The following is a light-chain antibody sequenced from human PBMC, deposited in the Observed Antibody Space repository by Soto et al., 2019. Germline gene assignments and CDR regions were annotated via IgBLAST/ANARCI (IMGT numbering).Light chain of an antibody. J-gene: IGKJ4*01. CDR2: DAS. CDR3: QQRSNWPGA. Sequence: EIVMTQSPATLSVSPGERATLSCRASQSVSSDLAWYHQKPGQAPRLLIYDASNRATGIPARFSGSGSGTDFTLTISSLEPEDFAVYYCQQRSNWPGAFGGGTKVDIK. CDR1: QSVSSD. V-gene: IGKV3-11*01.